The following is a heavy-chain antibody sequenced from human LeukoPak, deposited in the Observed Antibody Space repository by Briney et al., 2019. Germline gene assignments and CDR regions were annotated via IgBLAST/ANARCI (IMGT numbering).Heavy chain of an antibody. J-gene: IGHJ3*02. CDR2: ISSSSSYI. CDR1: GFTFSSYS. D-gene: IGHD3-10*01. Sequence: PGGSLRLSCAASGFTFSSYSMNWVRQAPGKGLEWVSSISSSSSYIYYADSVKGRFTISRDNAKSSLYLQMNSLRAEDTAVYYCARDQVYYYGSGPDAFDIWGQGTMVTVSS. V-gene: IGHV3-21*01. CDR3: ARDQVYYYGSGPDAFDI.